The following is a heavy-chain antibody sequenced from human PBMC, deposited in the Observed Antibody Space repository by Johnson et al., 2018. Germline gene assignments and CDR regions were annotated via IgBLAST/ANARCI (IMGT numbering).Heavy chain of an antibody. Sequence: QVRLGEAGGGVVEPGRSLRLSCAASGFTFSSYGMHWVRQAPGKGLEWVAVIWFDGSNKYYADSVKGRFTISRDNSKHTLYLQMNSLRAEDTAIYYCARDGVTHAFDIWGQGTMVTVSP. V-gene: IGHV3-33*01. D-gene: IGHD2-21*02. CDR3: ARDGVTHAFDI. J-gene: IGHJ3*02. CDR1: GFTFSSYG. CDR2: IWFDGSNK.